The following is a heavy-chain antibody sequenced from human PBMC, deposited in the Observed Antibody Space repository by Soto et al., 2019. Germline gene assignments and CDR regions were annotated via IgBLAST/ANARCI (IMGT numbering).Heavy chain of an antibody. D-gene: IGHD3-10*01. V-gene: IGHV3-48*02. CDR2: ISSSSSTI. CDR3: ARGKGWFGELPYYYYGMDV. J-gene: IGHJ6*02. Sequence: EVQLVESGGGLVQPGGSLRLSCAASGFTFSSYSMNWVRQAPGKGLEWVSYISSSSSTIYYADSVKGRFTISRDNAKNSLYLQMNSLRDEDTAVYYCARGKGWFGELPYYYYGMDVWGQGTTVTVSS. CDR1: GFTFSSYS.